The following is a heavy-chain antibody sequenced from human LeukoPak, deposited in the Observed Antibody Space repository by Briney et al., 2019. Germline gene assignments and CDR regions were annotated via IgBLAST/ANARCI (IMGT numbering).Heavy chain of an antibody. J-gene: IGHJ3*02. Sequence: ASLKVSCKASGYTFTRYDINWVRQATGQGLERMVWMNPNSGNTGYAQKFQGRVTNTRNTSISTAYMELSSLRSEETAVYYCARDPAIVVVPAVHDAFDIWGQGTMVTVSS. CDR2: MNPNSGNT. CDR3: ARDPAIVVVPAVHDAFDI. D-gene: IGHD2-2*01. V-gene: IGHV1-8*03. CDR1: GYTFTRYD.